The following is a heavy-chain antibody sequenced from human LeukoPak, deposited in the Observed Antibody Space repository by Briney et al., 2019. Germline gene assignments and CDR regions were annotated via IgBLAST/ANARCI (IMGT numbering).Heavy chain of an antibody. CDR1: GGSISSNSYY. CDR2: IYYSGST. Sequence: SETLSLTCAVSGGSISSNSYYWGWIRQPPGKGLEWIGSIYYSGSTYYNPSLKSRVTISVDTSKNQFSLKLSSVTAADTAVYYCARHRGEGGVIHHFFDYWGQGTLVTVSS. CDR3: ARHRGEGGVIHHFFDY. J-gene: IGHJ4*02. V-gene: IGHV4-39*01. D-gene: IGHD3-10*01.